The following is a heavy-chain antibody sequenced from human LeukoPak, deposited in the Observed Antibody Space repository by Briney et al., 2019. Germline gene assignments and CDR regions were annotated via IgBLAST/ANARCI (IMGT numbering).Heavy chain of an antibody. D-gene: IGHD3-10*01. V-gene: IGHV1-46*01. CDR2: INPSGGST. CDR1: GYTFTSYY. Sequence: ASVTVSCKASGYTFTSYYMHWVRQAPGQGREWMGIINPSGGSTSYAQKFQGRVTMTRDTSTSTVYMELSSLRSEDTAVYYCARDRDRLYYFDYWGQGTLVTVSS. J-gene: IGHJ4*02. CDR3: ARDRDRLYYFDY.